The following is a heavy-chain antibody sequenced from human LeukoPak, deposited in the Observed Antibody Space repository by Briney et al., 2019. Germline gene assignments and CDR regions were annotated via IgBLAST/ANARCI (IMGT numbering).Heavy chain of an antibody. CDR3: AREMKDRASPPQLWFDP. V-gene: IGHV4-39*07. Sequence: SETLSLTCTVSGGSISSSSYYWGWIRQPPGKGLEWIGSIYYSGSTYYNPSLKSRVTISVDTSKNQFSLKLSSVTAADTAVYYCAREMKDRASPPQLWFDPWGQGTLVTVSS. CDR2: IYYSGST. J-gene: IGHJ5*02. D-gene: IGHD1-1*01. CDR1: GGSISSSSYY.